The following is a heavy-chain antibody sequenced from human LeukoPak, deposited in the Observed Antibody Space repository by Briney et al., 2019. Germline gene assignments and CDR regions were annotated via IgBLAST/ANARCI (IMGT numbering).Heavy chain of an antibody. Sequence: GASLKVSCKVSGYALTELSIHWVRQAPGKGFEWMGGVDPKDGETIYAQNFQDRVTVTDDRSTDTSYMELRGLTSEDTALYYCAGDVLVSGGSYYHGFWGQGTLVTVSS. CDR2: VDPKDGET. V-gene: IGHV1-24*01. CDR3: AGDVLVSGGSYYHGF. D-gene: IGHD3-10*01. CDR1: GYALTELS. J-gene: IGHJ4*02.